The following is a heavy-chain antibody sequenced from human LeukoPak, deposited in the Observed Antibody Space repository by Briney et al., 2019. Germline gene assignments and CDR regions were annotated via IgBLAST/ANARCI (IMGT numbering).Heavy chain of an antibody. Sequence: GGSLRPSCAASGFTFTSYWMTWVRQAPGKGLEWAANIKQDGSEKYYVDSVKGRFTISRDNAKNSLYLQMNSLRAEDTAVYYCARASTIDYWGQGTLVTVSS. CDR1: GFTFTSYW. V-gene: IGHV3-7*01. CDR2: IKQDGSEK. J-gene: IGHJ4*02. D-gene: IGHD2-2*01. CDR3: ARASTIDY.